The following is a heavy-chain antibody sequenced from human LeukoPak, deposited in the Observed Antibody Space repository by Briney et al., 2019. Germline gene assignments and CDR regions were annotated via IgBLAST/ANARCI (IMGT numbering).Heavy chain of an antibody. D-gene: IGHD4-23*01. CDR1: GFTFSSYS. Sequence: PGGPLRLSCAASGFTFSSYSMNRVRQAPGKGLEWVSYISSSSSTIYYADSVKGRFTISRDNAKNSLYLQMNSLRAEDTAVYYCASLTVVTKYYYYYYMDVWGKGTTVTVSS. J-gene: IGHJ6*03. CDR2: ISSSSSTI. V-gene: IGHV3-48*01. CDR3: ASLTVVTKYYYYYYMDV.